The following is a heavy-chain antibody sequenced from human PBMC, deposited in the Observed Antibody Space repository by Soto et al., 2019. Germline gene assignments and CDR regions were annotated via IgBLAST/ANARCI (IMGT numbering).Heavy chain of an antibody. CDR3: AREKGTMAAVGIVFIWLNP. J-gene: IGHJ5*02. V-gene: IGHV4-59*01. CDR1: GGSISSYY. D-gene: IGHD2-2*03. CDR2: IYYSGST. Sequence: SETLSLTCTVSGGSISSYYWSWIRQPPGKGLEWIGYIYYSGSTNYNPSLKSRVTISVDTSKNQFSLKLSSVTAADTAVYYCAREKGTMAAVGIVFIWLNPGGQGPLVTVP.